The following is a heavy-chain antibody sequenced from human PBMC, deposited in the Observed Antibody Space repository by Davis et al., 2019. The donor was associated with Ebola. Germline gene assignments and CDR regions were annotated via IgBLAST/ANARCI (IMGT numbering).Heavy chain of an antibody. D-gene: IGHD1-14*01. CDR1: GFTFSSYS. Sequence: GESLKISCAASGFTFSSYSMNWVRQAPGKGLEWVSYISSSSSTIYYADSVKGRFTVSRDNAKNSLYLQMNSLRAEDTAVYYCARDINYYGMDVWGQGTTVTVSS. CDR2: ISSSSSTI. J-gene: IGHJ6*02. V-gene: IGHV3-48*04. CDR3: ARDINYYGMDV.